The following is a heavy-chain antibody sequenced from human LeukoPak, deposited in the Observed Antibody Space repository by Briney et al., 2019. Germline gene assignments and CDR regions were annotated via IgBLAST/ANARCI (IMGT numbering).Heavy chain of an antibody. V-gene: IGHV1-18*01. CDR2: ISAYNGNT. CDR1: GYTFTSYG. J-gene: IGHJ4*02. CDR3: AREYYDSSGYPIGY. D-gene: IGHD3-22*01. Sequence: ASVKVPCKASGYTFTSYGISWVRQAPGQGLEWMGWISAYNGNTNYAQKLQGRVTMTTDTSTSTAYMELRSLRSDDTAVYYCAREYYDSSGYPIGYWGQGTLVTVSS.